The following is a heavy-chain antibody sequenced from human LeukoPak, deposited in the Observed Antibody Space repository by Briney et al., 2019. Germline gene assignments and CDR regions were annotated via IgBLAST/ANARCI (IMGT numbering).Heavy chain of an antibody. CDR1: GYTFTGYY. V-gene: IGHV1-2*02. CDR2: INPNSGGT. J-gene: IGHJ6*02. Sequence: ASVKVSCKASGYTFTGYYMHWVQQAPGQGLEWMGWINPNSGGTNYAQKFQGRVTMTRDTSISTAYMELSRLRSDDTAVYYCARDSGNPAAENYYYGMDVWGQGTTVTVSS. D-gene: IGHD1-1*01. CDR3: ARDSGNPAAENYYYGMDV.